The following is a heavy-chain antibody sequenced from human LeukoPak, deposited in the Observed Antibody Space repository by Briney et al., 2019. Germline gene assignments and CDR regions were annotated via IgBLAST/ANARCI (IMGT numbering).Heavy chain of an antibody. J-gene: IGHJ3*02. CDR3: AREEVVAATNAFDI. CDR1: GGSISSYY. CDR2: IYYSGST. Sequence: PSETLSFTCTVSGGSISSYYWSWIRQPPGKGLEWIGYIYYSGSTNYNPSLKSRVTISVDTSKNQFSLKLSSVTAADTAVYYCAREEVVAATNAFDIWGQGTMVTVSS. V-gene: IGHV4-59*01. D-gene: IGHD2-15*01.